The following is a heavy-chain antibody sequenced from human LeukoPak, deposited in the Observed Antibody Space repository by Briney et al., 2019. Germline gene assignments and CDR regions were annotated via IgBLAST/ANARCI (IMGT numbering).Heavy chain of an antibody. D-gene: IGHD3-3*01. J-gene: IGHJ5*02. CDR3: ARSRDFWSGSSNWFDP. CDR1: GYTFTSYG. V-gene: IGHV1-18*01. CDR2: ISAYNGNT. Sequence: ASVKVSCKASGYTFTSYGVSWVRQAPGQGLEWMGWISAYNGNTNYAQKLRGRVTMTTDTSTSTAYMELRSLRSDDTAVYHCARSRDFWSGSSNWFDPWGQGTLVTVSS.